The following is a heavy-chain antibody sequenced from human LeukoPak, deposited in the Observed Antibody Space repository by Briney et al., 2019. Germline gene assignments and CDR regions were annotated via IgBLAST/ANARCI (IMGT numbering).Heavy chain of an antibody. V-gene: IGHV3-48*03. CDR1: GFTFNNYQ. Sequence: GGSLRLSCAASGFTFNNYQMNWVRQATGQGLECISYISSSGRTIYYADSLKGRFTVSRDNAKNSLYLRMNNLRAEDTAVYYCARGEYYFDYWGQGTLVTVSS. J-gene: IGHJ4*02. CDR2: ISSSGRTI. CDR3: ARGEYYFDY.